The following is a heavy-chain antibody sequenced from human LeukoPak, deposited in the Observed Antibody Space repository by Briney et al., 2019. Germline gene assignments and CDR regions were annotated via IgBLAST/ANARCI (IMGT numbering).Heavy chain of an antibody. D-gene: IGHD2/OR15-2a*01. CDR2: IWYDGSNK. CDR3: ARDRSMSGWYIDL. Sequence: AGRSLRLSCAASGFTFSSYGMNWVRQAPGKGLEWVAVIWYDGSNKYYPDSVQGRFTISRDNSKNTLYLQVNSLRAEDTAVYYCARDRSMSGWYIDLWGRGTLVTVSS. V-gene: IGHV3-33*01. J-gene: IGHJ2*01. CDR1: GFTFSSYG.